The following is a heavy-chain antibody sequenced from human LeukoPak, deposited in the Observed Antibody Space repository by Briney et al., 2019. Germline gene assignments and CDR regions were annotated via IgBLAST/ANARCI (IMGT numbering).Heavy chain of an antibody. CDR2: GFYSGSA. D-gene: IGHD4-17*01. CDR3: ARLRGAMTPMTSDFDY. V-gene: IGHV4-39*01. J-gene: IGHJ4*02. Sequence: PSETLSLTCTVSGGSISGSSYYWALIRQPPGKGLEWIGSGFYSGSAYYNPSLKSRVTISVDTSKNQFSLNLSSVTAADTAVYYCARLRGAMTPMTSDFDYWGQGTLVTVSS. CDR1: GGSISGSSYY.